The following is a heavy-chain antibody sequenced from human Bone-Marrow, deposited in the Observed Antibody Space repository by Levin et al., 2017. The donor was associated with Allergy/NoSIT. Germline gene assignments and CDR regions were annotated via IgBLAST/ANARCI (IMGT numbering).Heavy chain of an antibody. CDR1: GFTFSSYS. D-gene: IGHD3-9*01. V-gene: IGHV3-21*01. Sequence: GGSLRLSCAASGFTFSSYSMNWVRQAPGKGLEWVSSISSSSSYIYYADSVKGRFTISRDNAKNSLYLQMNSLRAEDTAVYYCARACVLRYFDWFGNPCFDYWGQGTLVTVSS. CDR2: ISSSSSYI. CDR3: ARACVLRYFDWFGNPCFDY. J-gene: IGHJ4*02.